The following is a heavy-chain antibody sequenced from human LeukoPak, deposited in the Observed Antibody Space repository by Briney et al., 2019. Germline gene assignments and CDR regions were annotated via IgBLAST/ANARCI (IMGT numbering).Heavy chain of an antibody. Sequence: PGRSLRVSCAASGFTFSSYGMRWVRQAPGKGLEWVAVISYDGNDKYYADSVKGRFTISRDNSKNTLYLQMNSLRSEDTAVYYCAKGCVSVAYLNYFDSWGQGTLVTVSS. D-gene: IGHD6-19*01. V-gene: IGHV3-30*18. CDR1: GFTFSSYG. J-gene: IGHJ4*02. CDR2: ISYDGNDK. CDR3: AKGCVSVAYLNYFDS.